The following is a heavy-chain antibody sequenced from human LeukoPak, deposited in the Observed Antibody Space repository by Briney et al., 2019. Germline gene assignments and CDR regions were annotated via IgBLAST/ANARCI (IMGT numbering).Heavy chain of an antibody. CDR2: FSGSGGGTT. CDR1: GFTFNNYA. J-gene: IGHJ4*02. D-gene: IGHD2-2*01. CDR3: AKDMGYCSSATCYGLDY. V-gene: IGHV3-23*01. Sequence: GGSLRLSCAASGFTFNNYALSWVRQAPGKGLECISGFSGSGGGTTYYADSVKGRFTISRDNSKNTLFLQMNSLRAEDTAIYYCAKDMGYCSSATCYGLDYWGQGTLVTVSS.